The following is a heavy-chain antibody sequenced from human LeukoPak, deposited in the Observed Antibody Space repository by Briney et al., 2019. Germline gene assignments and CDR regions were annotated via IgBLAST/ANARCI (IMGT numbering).Heavy chain of an antibody. V-gene: IGHV4-59*08. CDR1: GGSISSYY. J-gene: IGHJ3*02. D-gene: IGHD6-19*01. CDR3: ARYYSSRYAFDI. CDR2: IYYSGST. Sequence: SETLSLTCTVSGGSISSYYWSWIRQPPVKGLEWIGYIYYSGSTNYNPSLKSRVTISVDTSKNQFSLKLSSVTAADTAVYYCARYYSSRYAFDIWGQGTMVTVSS.